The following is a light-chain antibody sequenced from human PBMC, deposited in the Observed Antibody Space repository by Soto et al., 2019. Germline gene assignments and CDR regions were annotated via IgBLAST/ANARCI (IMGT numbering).Light chain of an antibody. J-gene: IGKJ4*01. CDR1: QSVSSSY. V-gene: IGKV3-20*01. CDR3: QQYGSSLLT. Sequence: EIVLTQSPGTLSLSPGERATLSCRASQSVSSSYLAWYQQKPGQAPRLLIYGASSRATGIPDRFSGSGSGTDFTLTIXXXXXXDXAVYYCQQYGSSLLTFGGGTKVEIK. CDR2: GAS.